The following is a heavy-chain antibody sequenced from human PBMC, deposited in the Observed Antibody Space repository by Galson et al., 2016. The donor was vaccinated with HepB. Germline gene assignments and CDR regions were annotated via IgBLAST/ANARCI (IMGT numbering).Heavy chain of an antibody. J-gene: IGHJ4*02. CDR1: GFTFSSYS. CDR3: TRVGPTGYFFDY. Sequence: SLRLSCAASGFTFSSYSMSWVRQPPGKGLEWISSISGSGHNTYFRDSVEGRFSSSRDNSKNTLYLQMNGLRAEDTATYYCTRVGPTGYFFDYWGQGALVTVSS. D-gene: IGHD3-22*01. V-gene: IGHV3-23*01. CDR2: ISGSGHNT.